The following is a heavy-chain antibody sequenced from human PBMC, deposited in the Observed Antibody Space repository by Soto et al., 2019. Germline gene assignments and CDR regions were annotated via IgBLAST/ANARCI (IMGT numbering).Heavy chain of an antibody. V-gene: IGHV3-23*01. Sequence: QSXGSLVLAGAVSGATFSNHAMSWVRQAPGKGLEWVAAISGSVGSTYYADSVKGRFTISRDNSNNTLYLQMNSLRAEDTAVYYCAKDRTIAARHYDYWGQGTLVTLYS. D-gene: IGHD6-6*01. CDR2: ISGSVGST. CDR3: AKDRTIAARHYDY. CDR1: GATFSNHA. J-gene: IGHJ4*02.